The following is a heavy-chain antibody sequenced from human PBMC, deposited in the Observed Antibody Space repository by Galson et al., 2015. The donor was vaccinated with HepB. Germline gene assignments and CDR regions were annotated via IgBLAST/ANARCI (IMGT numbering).Heavy chain of an antibody. J-gene: IGHJ4*02. V-gene: IGHV3-48*01. CDR3: ARDRVPYVLGYFDY. Sequence: SLRLSCAASGFTFSSYSMNWVRQAPGKGLEWVSYISSSSSTIYYADSVKGRFTISRDNAKNSLYLQMNSLRAEDTAVYYCARDRVPYVLGYFDYWGQGTLVTVSS. D-gene: IGHD3-16*01. CDR1: GFTFSSYS. CDR2: ISSSSSTI.